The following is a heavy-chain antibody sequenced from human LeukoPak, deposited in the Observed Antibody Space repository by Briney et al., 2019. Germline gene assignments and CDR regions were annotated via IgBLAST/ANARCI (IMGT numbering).Heavy chain of an antibody. CDR3: ARDRAIFGVVISDY. D-gene: IGHD3-3*01. CDR2: ISSDGSAT. V-gene: IGHV3-74*01. J-gene: IGHJ4*02. Sequence: PGGSLRLSCAASGYTFSSYWMHWVRQAPGKGLVWVSCISSDGSATSYADSVKGRFTISRNNARNTLYLQMNSLRAEDTAVYYCARDRAIFGVVISDYWGQGTLVTVSS. CDR1: GYTFSSYW.